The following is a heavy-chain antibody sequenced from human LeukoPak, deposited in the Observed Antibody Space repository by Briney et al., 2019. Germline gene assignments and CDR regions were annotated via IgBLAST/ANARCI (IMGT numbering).Heavy chain of an antibody. D-gene: IGHD5-24*01. CDR1: GFTFSSYE. V-gene: IGHV3-48*03. CDR3: AVATIKDYFDY. CDR2: ISSSGSTI. Sequence: GGSLRLSCAASGFTFSSYEMNWVRQAPEKGLEWVSYISSSGSTIYYADSVKGRFTISRDNAKSSLYLQMNSLRAEDTAVYYCAVATIKDYFDYWGQGTLVTVSS. J-gene: IGHJ4*02.